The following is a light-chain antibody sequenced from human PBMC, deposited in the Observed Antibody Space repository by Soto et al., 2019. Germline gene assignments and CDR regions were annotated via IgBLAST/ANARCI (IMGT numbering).Light chain of an antibody. J-gene: IGLJ3*02. Sequence: QSALTQPASVSGSPGQSITISCTGTSNDVGGYAYVSWYQQYPGKAPKLVISEVSNRPSGVSHRFSGSRSGNTASLTISGLQAEDEADYHCCSYTGNTTPVFGGGTKLT. CDR2: EVS. V-gene: IGLV2-14*01. CDR3: CSYTGNTTPV. CDR1: SNDVGGYAY.